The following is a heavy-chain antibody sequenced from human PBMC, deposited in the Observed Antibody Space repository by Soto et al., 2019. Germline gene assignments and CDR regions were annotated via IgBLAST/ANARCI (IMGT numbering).Heavy chain of an antibody. CDR3: AGWGEHDANV. V-gene: IGHV3-7*03. D-gene: IGHD7-27*01. CDR2: IDPDGRVG. Sequence: EGQLLGSGGGLVQPGGSLRLSCVASGLRFSTYWMNWVRQPPGMGLEWVANIDPDGRVGTYVDSVKGRFTTSRDNAMNSVYLQMNSLRADDTAMYFCAGWGEHDANVWGQGIWSPSPQ. CDR1: GLRFSTYW. J-gene: IGHJ4*02.